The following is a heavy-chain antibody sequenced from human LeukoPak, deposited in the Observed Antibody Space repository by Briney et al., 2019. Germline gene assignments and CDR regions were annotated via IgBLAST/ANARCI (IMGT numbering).Heavy chain of an antibody. CDR3: AREQPSGSYSGAFDI. CDR2: IYSGGST. J-gene: IGHJ3*02. Sequence: PGGSLRLSCAASGFTVNSNYMSWVRQAPGKGLEWVSVIYSGGSTYYADSVKGRFTISRDNSKNTLYLQMNSLRAEDTAVYYCAREQPSGSYSGAFDIWGQGTMVTVSS. V-gene: IGHV3-66*01. CDR1: GFTVNSNY. D-gene: IGHD1-26*01.